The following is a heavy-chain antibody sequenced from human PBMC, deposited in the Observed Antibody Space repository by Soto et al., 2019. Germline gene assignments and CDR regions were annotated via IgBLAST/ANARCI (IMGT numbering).Heavy chain of an antibody. CDR3: ARGGVVNTAMAYFYYYGLDV. CDR2: IIPIFDTT. J-gene: IGHJ6*02. D-gene: IGHD5-18*01. Sequence: QVQLVQSGAEVKKPGSSVKVSCKTSGDTSSSYAISWVRQAPVQGLEWRGGIIPIFDTTNYAQKFQGIVTVIADEPTSTAYMELISLTSEDTAVYYCARGGVVNTAMAYFYYYGLDVWGQGNTVTVAS. CDR1: GDTSSSYA. V-gene: IGHV1-69*01.